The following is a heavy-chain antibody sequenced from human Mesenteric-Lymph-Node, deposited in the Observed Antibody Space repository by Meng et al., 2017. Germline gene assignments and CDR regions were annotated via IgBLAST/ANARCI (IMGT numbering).Heavy chain of an antibody. CDR2: INTNTGNP. CDR3: ARARSAYGGYVEWLRNHYYYYYGMDV. V-gene: IGHV7-4-1*02. J-gene: IGHJ6*02. CDR1: GYTFTSYA. D-gene: IGHD5-12*01. Sequence: ASVKVSCKASGYTFTSYAMNWVRQAPGQGLEWMGWINTNTGNPTYAQGFTGRFVFSLDTSVSTAYLQISSLKAEETAVYYCARARSAYGGYVEWLRNHYYYYYGMDVWGQGTTVTVSS.